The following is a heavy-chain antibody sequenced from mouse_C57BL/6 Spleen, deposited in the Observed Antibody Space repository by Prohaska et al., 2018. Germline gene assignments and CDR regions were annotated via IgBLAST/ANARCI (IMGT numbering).Heavy chain of an antibody. J-gene: IGHJ4*01. CDR3: VAITTVVATKAMEY. D-gene: IGHD1-1*01. V-gene: IGHV1-81*01. CDR1: GYTFTSYG. Sequence: QFQLQQSGAELSRPGASVKLSCKASGYTFTSYGISWVKQRTGQGLEWIGEIYPRSGNTYYNEKFKGKATLTADKSSSTAYMELRSLTSEDSAVYFCVAITTVVATKAMEYWGQGTSVTVSS. CDR2: IYPRSGNT.